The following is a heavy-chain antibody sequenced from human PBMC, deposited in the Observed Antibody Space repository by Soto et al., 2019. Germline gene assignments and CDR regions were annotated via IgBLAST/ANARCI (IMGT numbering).Heavy chain of an antibody. Sequence: ASVKVSCKASGYTFTSYGISWVRQAPGQGLEWMGWISAYNGNTNYAQKLQGRVTMTTDTSTSTAYMELRSLRSDDTAVYYCARGSIAAAGRPLYYYYYGMDVWGQGTTVTVSS. V-gene: IGHV1-18*01. J-gene: IGHJ6*02. CDR3: ARGSIAAAGRPLYYYYYGMDV. D-gene: IGHD6-13*01. CDR2: ISAYNGNT. CDR1: GYTFTSYG.